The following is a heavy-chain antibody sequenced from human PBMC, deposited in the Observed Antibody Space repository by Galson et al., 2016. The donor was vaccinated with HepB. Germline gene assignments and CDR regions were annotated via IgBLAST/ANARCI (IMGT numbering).Heavy chain of an antibody. CDR3: AGDFCSGGNCYHALGI. J-gene: IGHJ4*02. CDR1: GYTFSNYF. D-gene: IGHD2-15*01. Sequence: VKVSCKASGYTFSNYFMHWVRQAPGQGLEWMGIINPSGGFTDYAQKFQGRVTMTKDTSTSTVYMELSSLRSEDTAVYYCAGDFCSGGNCYHALGIWGQGTLVTVSS. CDR2: INPSGGFT. V-gene: IGHV1-46*01.